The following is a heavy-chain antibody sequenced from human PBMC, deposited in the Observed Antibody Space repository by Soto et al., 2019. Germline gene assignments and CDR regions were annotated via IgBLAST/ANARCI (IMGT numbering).Heavy chain of an antibody. V-gene: IGHV1-2*02. CDR1: RYIFTAYF. D-gene: IGHD1-1*01. Sequence: QVQLVQSGAEVKKPGASVKVSCKAPRYIFTAYFMHWVRQAPGQGLEWMGWINPNNVAIHYGLSFQGRVTMTRDTSMSTAYMELSSLRSDDTAVYYCASHDPGARFDPWGQGTLVIVSS. CDR3: ASHDPGARFDP. J-gene: IGHJ5*02. CDR2: INPNNVAI.